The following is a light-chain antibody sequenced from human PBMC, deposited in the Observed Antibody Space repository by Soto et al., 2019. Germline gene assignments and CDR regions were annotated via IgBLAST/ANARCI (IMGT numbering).Light chain of an antibody. Sequence: EIVLTQSPGTLSLSPGERSTLNGRASQSISTSSLAWYRQKPGQAPRLLIYGAFNRATGIPDRFSGGGSGTDFTLTITRLEPEDFAVYYCQYYGNSPLTVGQGTKVDIK. CDR1: QSISTSS. V-gene: IGKV3-20*01. CDR2: GAF. J-gene: IGKJ1*01. CDR3: QYYGNSPLT.